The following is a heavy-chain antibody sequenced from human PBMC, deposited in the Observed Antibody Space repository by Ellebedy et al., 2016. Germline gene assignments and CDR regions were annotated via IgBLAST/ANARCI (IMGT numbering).Heavy chain of an antibody. CDR2: INPNSGGT. D-gene: IGHD6-6*01. V-gene: IGHV1-2*02. CDR3: ARDPGALVRGWFDP. Sequence: ASVKVSXKASGYTFTGYYMHWVRQAPGQGLEWMGWINPNSGGTNYAQKFQGRVTMTRDTSTSTVYMELSSLRSEDTAVYYCARDPGALVRGWFDPWGQGTLVTVSS. CDR1: GYTFTGYY. J-gene: IGHJ5*02.